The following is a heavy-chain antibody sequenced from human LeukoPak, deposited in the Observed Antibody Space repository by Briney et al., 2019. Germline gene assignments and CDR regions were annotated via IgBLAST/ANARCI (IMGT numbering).Heavy chain of an antibody. CDR1: GFTVSSNY. CDR3: AKGLGYSRDGIDY. CDR2: ISADGGSR. J-gene: IGHJ4*02. D-gene: IGHD5-18*01. V-gene: IGHV3-23*01. Sequence: GGSLRLSCAASGFTVSSNYMSWVRQAPGKGLGWVSGISADGGSRYYADSVKGRFTISRDDSKNTLYLQMSSLRDEDTAVYYCAKGLGYSRDGIDYWGQGTLVTVS.